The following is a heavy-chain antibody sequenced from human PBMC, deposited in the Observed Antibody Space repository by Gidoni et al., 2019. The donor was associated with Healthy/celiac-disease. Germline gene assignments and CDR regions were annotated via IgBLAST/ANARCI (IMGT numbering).Heavy chain of an antibody. CDR1: GGSFRSAGYY. CDR3: ARGSLQPRADAFDI. Sequence: QVQLQESGPGLVKPSQTLVLTCTVSGGSFRSAGYYWSWIRQHPGKGLEWIGYIYYSGSTYYSPSLKSRVTISVDTSKNQFSLKLSSVTAADTAMYYCARGSLQPRADAFDIWGQGTMVTVSS. V-gene: IGHV4-31*03. CDR2: IYYSGST. J-gene: IGHJ3*02. D-gene: IGHD2-15*01.